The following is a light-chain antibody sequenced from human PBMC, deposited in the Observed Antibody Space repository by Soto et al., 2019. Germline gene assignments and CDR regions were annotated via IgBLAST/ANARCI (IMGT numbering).Light chain of an antibody. CDR3: QQYNYFYT. Sequence: DIQMTQSPSTLSASVGDRVSITCRASQSISSSLAWYQQKLGKAPKLLMFDASTLASGVPSRFSGSGSGAEFTPTISSLQPDDFATYCGQQYNYFYTFGQGTKLEIK. V-gene: IGKV1-5*01. CDR1: QSISSS. CDR2: DAS. J-gene: IGKJ2*01.